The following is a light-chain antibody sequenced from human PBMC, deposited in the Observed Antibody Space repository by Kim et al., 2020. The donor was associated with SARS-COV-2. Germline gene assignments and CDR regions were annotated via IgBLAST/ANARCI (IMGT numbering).Light chain of an antibody. Sequence: SPGERATRSCRASQSVSSNYLVWYQQKPGQAPRLLIYAASSRATGIPDRFSGSGSGTDFTLTISRLEPEDFAVYYCQQYGSSPRTFGRGTKVDIK. CDR2: AAS. CDR1: QSVSSNY. V-gene: IGKV3-20*01. J-gene: IGKJ1*01. CDR3: QQYGSSPRT.